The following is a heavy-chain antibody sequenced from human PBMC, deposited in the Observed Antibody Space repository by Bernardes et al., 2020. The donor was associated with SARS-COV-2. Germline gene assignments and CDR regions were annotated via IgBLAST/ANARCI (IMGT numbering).Heavy chain of an antibody. CDR3: ARSAGMDV. V-gene: IGHV3-7*03. J-gene: IGHJ6*02. CDR2: IKRDGSET. Sequence: GGSLRVSCAGSGFDFSDYWMTWVRQAPGMGLEWVANIKRDGSETYYVDSVKGRFTISRDNAKNLVFLQMNSLRAGDTAVFYCARSAGMDVWGQGTMVTVSS. CDR1: GFDFSDYW.